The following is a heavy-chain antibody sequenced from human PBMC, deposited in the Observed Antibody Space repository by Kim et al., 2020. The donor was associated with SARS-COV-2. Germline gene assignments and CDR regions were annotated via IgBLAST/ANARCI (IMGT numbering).Heavy chain of an antibody. D-gene: IGHD1-26*01. J-gene: IGHJ6*02. CDR2: IYPGDSDT. CDR3: ARDLVGATDYYYYGMDV. Sequence: GESLKISCKGSGYSFTSYWIGWVRQMPGKGLEWMGIIYPGDSDTRYSPSFQGQVTISADKSISTAYLQWSSLKASDTAMYYCARDLVGATDYYYYGMDVWGQGTTVTVSS. CDR1: GYSFTSYW. V-gene: IGHV5-51*01.